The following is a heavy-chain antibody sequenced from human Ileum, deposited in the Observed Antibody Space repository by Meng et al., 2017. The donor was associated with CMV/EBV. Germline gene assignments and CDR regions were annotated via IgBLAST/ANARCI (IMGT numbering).Heavy chain of an antibody. D-gene: IGHD1-26*01. CDR2: INSDGGNT. J-gene: IGHJ1*01. V-gene: IGHV3-74*01. Sequence: GGSLRLSCAASGFTFSSYWMHWVRHAPGKGLMWVSRINSDGGNTNYADSVKGRFTISRDNAKNMLYLQMNSLRADDSAIYYCARNPSGSYGDFQHWGQGTQVTVSS. CDR3: ARNPSGSYGDFQH. CDR1: GFTFSSYW.